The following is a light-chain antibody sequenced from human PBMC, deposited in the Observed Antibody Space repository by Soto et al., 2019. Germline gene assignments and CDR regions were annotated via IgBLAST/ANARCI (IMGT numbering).Light chain of an antibody. J-gene: IGLJ1*01. V-gene: IGLV2-8*01. Sequence: QSALAQPPSASGSPGQSVTISCTGTSSDVGGYNFVSWYQHHPGKAPKVIIYEVSKRPSGVPNRFSGSKSGNTASLTVSGLQGEDEADYYCSSYAGSNIYVFGTGTKLTVL. CDR2: EVS. CDR1: SSDVGGYNF. CDR3: SSYAGSNIYV.